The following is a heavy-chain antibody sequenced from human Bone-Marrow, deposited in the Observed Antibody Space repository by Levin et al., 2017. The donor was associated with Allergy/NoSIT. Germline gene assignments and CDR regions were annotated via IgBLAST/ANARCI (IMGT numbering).Heavy chain of an antibody. CDR2: ISDIVSVI. V-gene: IGHV3-21*01. Sequence: PGGSLRLSCAASGFLFNTYRMNWVRQVPGKGLEWVSSISDIVSVIYYADSVKGRFTISRDNAKDSLYLQMDSLRAEDTAVYFCAGDPGGRWGFDYWGQGTLVTVSS. J-gene: IGHJ4*02. CDR3: AGDPGGRWGFDY. D-gene: IGHD4-23*01. CDR1: GFLFNTYR.